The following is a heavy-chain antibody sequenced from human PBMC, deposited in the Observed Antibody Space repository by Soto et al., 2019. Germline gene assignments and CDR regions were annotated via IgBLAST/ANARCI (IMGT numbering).Heavy chain of an antibody. CDR3: ARERDFWSGYTKTRGSWFGP. V-gene: IGHV4-31*03. D-gene: IGHD3-3*01. CDR1: GGSISSGGYY. Sequence: KTSETLSLTCTVSGGSISSGGYYWSWIRQHPGKGLEWIGYIYYSGSTYYNPSLKSRVTISVDTSKNQFSLKLSSVTAADTAVYYCARERDFWSGYTKTRGSWFGPWGQGTLVTVSS. CDR2: IYYSGST. J-gene: IGHJ5*02.